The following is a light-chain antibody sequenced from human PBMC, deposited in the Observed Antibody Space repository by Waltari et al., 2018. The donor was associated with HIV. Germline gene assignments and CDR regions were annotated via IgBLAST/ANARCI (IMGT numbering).Light chain of an antibody. J-gene: IGLJ2*01. CDR3: SSYTRTGTVV. Sequence: QSALTQPASVSGSPGQSITTSCTGSSSGVGGYNYVPWYQQHPGKAPKLMIYEVTNRPSGVSYRFSGSKSGNTASLTISGLQVEDEADYYCSSYTRTGTVVFGGGTKLTVL. CDR2: EVT. V-gene: IGLV2-14*01. CDR1: SSGVGGYNY.